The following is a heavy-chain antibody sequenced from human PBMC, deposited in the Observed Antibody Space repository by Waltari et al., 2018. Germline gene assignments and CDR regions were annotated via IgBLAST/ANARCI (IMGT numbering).Heavy chain of an antibody. D-gene: IGHD3-9*01. CDR1: AASISSNSYS. Sequence: QLQLQESGPGLVRPSETLALTCSVPAASISSNSYSWGWVRQPPGKGLEWIASIFFTGNTYYNPSLRSRVTMSLDTSKNQFSLHLASVTAADTAVYFCAVKMSPLWLHPVDSWGQGALVTVSS. CDR2: IFFTGNT. CDR3: AVKMSPLWLHPVDS. V-gene: IGHV4-39*07. J-gene: IGHJ4*02.